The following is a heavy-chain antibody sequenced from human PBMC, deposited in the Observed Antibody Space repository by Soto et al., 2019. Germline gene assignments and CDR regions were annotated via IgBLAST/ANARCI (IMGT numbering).Heavy chain of an antibody. CDR1: GGSISSSSYY. J-gene: IGHJ6*03. D-gene: IGHD4-17*01. CDR2: IYYSGST. Sequence: QLQLQESGPGLVKPSETLSLTCTVSGGSISSSSYYWGWIRQPPGKGLEWIGSIYYSGSTYYNPSLKSRVTISVDTSKKQFSLKLSSVTAADTAVYYCARAYGDYGRYYYYYYMDVWGKGTTVTVSS. V-gene: IGHV4-39*01. CDR3: ARAYGDYGRYYYYYYMDV.